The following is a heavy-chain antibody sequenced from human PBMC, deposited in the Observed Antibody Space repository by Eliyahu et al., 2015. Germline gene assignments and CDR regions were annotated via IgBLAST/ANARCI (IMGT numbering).Heavy chain of an antibody. CDR2: IHPESGGT. J-gene: IGHJ4*02. Sequence: QVQLVQSGAEVQKPGASVXVXCKTSGYTLTDKYLHWVRQAPGQGLEWMGWIHPESGGTNYALKFQDRVTLTRDTSISTAYMELRRLTSDDTAVYFCARGFLTGDLDYWGQGTLVTVSS. D-gene: IGHD3-9*01. CDR3: ARGFLTGDLDY. V-gene: IGHV1-2*07. CDR1: GYTLTDKY.